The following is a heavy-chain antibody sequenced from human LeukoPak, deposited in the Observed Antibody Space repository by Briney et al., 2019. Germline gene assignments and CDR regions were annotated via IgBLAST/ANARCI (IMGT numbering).Heavy chain of an antibody. Sequence: PSETLSLTCTVSGGSISSYYWSWIRQPAGKGLEWIGRIYTSGSNNYNPSLKSRVTMSVDTSKNQFSLKLSSVSAADTAVYYCARDSSYDILTGYYKPFDYWGQGTLVTVSS. CDR1: GGSISSYY. CDR2: IYTSGSN. CDR3: ARDSSYDILTGYYKPFDY. J-gene: IGHJ4*02. D-gene: IGHD3-9*01. V-gene: IGHV4-4*07.